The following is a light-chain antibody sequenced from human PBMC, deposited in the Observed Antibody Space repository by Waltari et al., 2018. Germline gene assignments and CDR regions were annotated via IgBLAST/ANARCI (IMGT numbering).Light chain of an antibody. CDR3: QQYNSYSLLS. CDR1: QSVSKW. Sequence: DIQMSQGPSTRYACVGDRVISNCPASQSVSKWLDWYQQKPGKAPNLLIYTASTLESGVQSRFSGSGSGTEFTLTISSLQPEDFASYYCQQYNSYSLLSFGGGTKVEIK. J-gene: IGKJ4*01. CDR2: TAS. V-gene: IGKV1-5*03.